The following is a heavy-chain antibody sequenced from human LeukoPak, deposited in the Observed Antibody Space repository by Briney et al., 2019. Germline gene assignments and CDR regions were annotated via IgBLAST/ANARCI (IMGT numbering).Heavy chain of an antibody. Sequence: GGSLRLSCAASEFTFSRYWMHWVRQAPGKGLVWVSHINSDGSSTNYADSVKGRLTISRDNAKNTLYLQMNSLRAEDTAVYYCARVGCSSTSCYFAYWGQGTLVTVSS. CDR3: ARVGCSSTSCYFAY. V-gene: IGHV3-74*01. CDR2: INSDGSST. CDR1: EFTFSRYW. J-gene: IGHJ4*02. D-gene: IGHD2-2*01.